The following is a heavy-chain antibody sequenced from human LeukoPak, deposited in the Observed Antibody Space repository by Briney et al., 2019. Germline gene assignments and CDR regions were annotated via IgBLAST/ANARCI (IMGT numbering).Heavy chain of an antibody. J-gene: IGHJ6*02. CDR1: GGSFSGYY. D-gene: IGHD2-2*01. V-gene: IGHV4-34*01. Sequence: SETLSLTCAVYGGSFSGYYWSWIRQPPGKGLEWIGGINHSGSTNYNPSLKSRVTISVDTSKNQFSLKLSSVTAADAAVYYCARERYCSSTSCYFSHGMDVWGQGTTVTVSS. CDR3: ARERYCSSTSCYFSHGMDV. CDR2: INHSGST.